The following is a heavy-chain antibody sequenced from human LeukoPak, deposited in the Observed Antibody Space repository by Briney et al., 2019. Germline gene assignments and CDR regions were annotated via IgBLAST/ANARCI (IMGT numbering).Heavy chain of an antibody. V-gene: IGHV3-23*01. D-gene: IGHD4-17*01. CDR1: GFIFSRYA. CDR3: AKMGVTTERY. CDR2: ITASGGST. J-gene: IGHJ3*01. Sequence: GGSLRLSCAASGFIFSRYAMSWVRQAPGKGLEWVSSITASGGSTYYADSVKGRFTISRDSSKNTLYLQMSSLRAEDTASYYCAKMGVTTERYWGQGTMVTVSS.